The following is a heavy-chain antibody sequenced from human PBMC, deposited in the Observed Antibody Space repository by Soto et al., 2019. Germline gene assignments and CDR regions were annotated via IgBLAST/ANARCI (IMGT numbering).Heavy chain of an antibody. CDR2: INAGNGNT. CDR1: GYTFTSYA. CDR3: ARDYYGSGSGLYGMDV. V-gene: IGHV1-3*01. Sequence: ASVKVSCKASGYTFTSYAVHWVRQAPGQRLEWMGWINAGNGNTKYSQKFQGRVTITRDTSASTAYMELSSLRSEDTAVYYCARDYYGSGSGLYGMDVWGQGTTVTVSS. J-gene: IGHJ6*02. D-gene: IGHD3-10*01.